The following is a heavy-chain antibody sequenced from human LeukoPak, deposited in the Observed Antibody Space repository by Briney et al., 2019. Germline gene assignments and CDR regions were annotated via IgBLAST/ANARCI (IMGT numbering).Heavy chain of an antibody. J-gene: IGHJ3*02. V-gene: IGHV4-39*01. D-gene: IGHD3-22*01. CDR1: GGSIRSSCYY. Sequence: SETLSLTCTVSGGSIRSSCYYGGWIRPPPGKGLEWIGSIYYSGSTYYNPSLKSRVTISVDTAKNHFSLKLSSVSAANTAVYYGARRDSSGMDHYSFDIWGQGTMVTVSS. CDR2: IYYSGST. CDR3: ARRDSSGMDHYSFDI.